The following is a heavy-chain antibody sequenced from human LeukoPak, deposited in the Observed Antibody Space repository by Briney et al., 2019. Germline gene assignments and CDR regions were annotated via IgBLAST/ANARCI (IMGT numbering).Heavy chain of an antibody. V-gene: IGHV4-59*01. Sequence: SETLFLTCTVSGGSISSYYWSWIRQPPGKGLEWIGYIYYSGSTNYNPSLKSRVTISVDTSKNQFSLKLSSVTAADTAVYYCARDLNFDTNWFDPWGQGTLVTVSS. D-gene: IGHD3-9*01. J-gene: IGHJ5*02. CDR2: IYYSGST. CDR3: ARDLNFDTNWFDP. CDR1: GGSISSYY.